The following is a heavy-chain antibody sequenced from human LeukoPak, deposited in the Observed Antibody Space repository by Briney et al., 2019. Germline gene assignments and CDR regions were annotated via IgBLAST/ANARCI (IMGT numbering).Heavy chain of an antibody. CDR1: GGTFSSYA. D-gene: IGHD1-26*01. J-gene: IGHJ3*02. V-gene: IGHV1-69*05. CDR2: IIPIFGTA. CDR3: ARVNSGSYYGAFDI. Sequence: SVKVSCKASGGTFSSYAISWVRQAPGRGLEWMGGIIPIFGTANYAQKFQGRVTITTDESTSTAYMELSSLRSEDTAVYYCARVNSGSYYGAFDIWGQGTMVTVSS.